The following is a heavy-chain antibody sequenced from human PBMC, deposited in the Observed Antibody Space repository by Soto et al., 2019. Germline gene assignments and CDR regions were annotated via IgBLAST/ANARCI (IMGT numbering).Heavy chain of an antibody. D-gene: IGHD3-22*01. J-gene: IGHJ4*02. CDR1: GFTSSSYA. Sequence: GGSLRLSCAASGFTSSSYAMSWVRQAPGKGLEWVSAITGRGDSTYYADSVKGRFTISRDNSKSTLYLQMMSLRSEDTAVYYCARVSPPGPYYDSSGWGQGTLVTVS. CDR3: ARVSPPGPYYDSSG. CDR2: ITGRGDST. V-gene: IGHV3-23*01.